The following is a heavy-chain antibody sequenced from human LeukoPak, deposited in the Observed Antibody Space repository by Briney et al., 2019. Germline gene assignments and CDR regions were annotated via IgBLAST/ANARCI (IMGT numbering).Heavy chain of an antibody. CDR2: IYYSRST. Sequence: KPSETLSLTCTVSGGSISSYYWSWIRQPPGKGLEWIGYIYYSRSTNYNPSLKSRVTISVDTSKNQVSLKLSSVTAADTAVYYCARGIAAADGWFDPWGQGTLVTVSS. J-gene: IGHJ5*02. CDR3: ARGIAAADGWFDP. D-gene: IGHD6-13*01. CDR1: GGSISSYY. V-gene: IGHV4-59*12.